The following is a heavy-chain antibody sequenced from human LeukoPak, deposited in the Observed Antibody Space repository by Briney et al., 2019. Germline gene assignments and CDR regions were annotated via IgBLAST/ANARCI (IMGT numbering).Heavy chain of an antibody. CDR2: IKSKTDGGTT. V-gene: IGHV3-15*01. CDR3: TTEVMNWNYFDY. J-gene: IGHJ4*02. CDR1: GFTFSNAW. Sequence: KAGGSLRLSCAASGFTFSNAWMSWVRQAPGMGLEWVGRIKSKTDGGTTDYAARVKGRFTISRDDSKNTLYLQMNSLKTEDTAVYYRTTEVMNWNYFDYWGQGTLVTVSS. D-gene: IGHD1-1*01.